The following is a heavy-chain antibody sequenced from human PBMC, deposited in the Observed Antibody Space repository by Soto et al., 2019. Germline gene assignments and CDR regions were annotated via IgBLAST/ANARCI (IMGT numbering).Heavy chain of an antibody. CDR1: GGSISSSSYY. V-gene: IGHV4-39*01. Sequence: QLQLQESGPGLVKPSETLSLTCTVSGGSISSSSYYWGWIRQPPGKGLEWIGSIYYSGSTYYNPSLKSRVTISVDTSKNQFSLKLSSVTAADTAVYYCATLRHYDFWSGYPTSFDYWGQGTLVTVSS. D-gene: IGHD3-3*01. CDR3: ATLRHYDFWSGYPTSFDY. CDR2: IYYSGST. J-gene: IGHJ4*02.